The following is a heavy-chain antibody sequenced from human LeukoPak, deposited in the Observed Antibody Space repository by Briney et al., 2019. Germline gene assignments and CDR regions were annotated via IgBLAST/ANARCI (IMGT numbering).Heavy chain of an antibody. Sequence: GGSLRLSCSASGFTFSDYAMHWARQAPGKGLEHVSAISNNGGSLYYSDSVKGRFTISRDNSKNTLYLQMNSLRAEDTAVYYCAKVWYYDSSGLFDYWGQGTLVTVSS. CDR2: ISNNGGSL. V-gene: IGHV3-64*04. J-gene: IGHJ4*02. CDR1: GFTFSDYA. D-gene: IGHD3-22*01. CDR3: AKVWYYDSSGLFDY.